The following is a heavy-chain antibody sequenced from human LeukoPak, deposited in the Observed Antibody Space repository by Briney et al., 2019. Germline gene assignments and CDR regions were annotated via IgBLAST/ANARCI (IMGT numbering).Heavy chain of an antibody. Sequence: GGSMRLSCAASGFTLSSYSMNWVSQAQGKGMEWDSSISSSSRYINYADSRKGRLTIYREKAKNSLYLQMNSLRAEDTAVYSCARDQGLRRNDYWGQGTLVTVSS. CDR3: ARDQGLRRNDY. D-gene: IGHD1-1*01. CDR2: ISSSSRYI. V-gene: IGHV3-21*01. CDR1: GFTLSSYS. J-gene: IGHJ4*02.